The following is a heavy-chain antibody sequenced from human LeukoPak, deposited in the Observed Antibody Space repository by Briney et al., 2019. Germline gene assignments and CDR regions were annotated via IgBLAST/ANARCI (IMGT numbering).Heavy chain of an antibody. CDR2: IYSGGST. CDR3: ATAPYDYVWGSYRDDAFDI. V-gene: IGHV3-53*01. D-gene: IGHD3-16*02. Sequence: GGSLRLSCAASGFTVSSNYMSWVRQAPGKGLEWVSVIYSGGSTYYAASVKGRFTISRDNSKNTLYLQMNSLRAEDTAVYYCATAPYDYVWGSYRDDAFDIWGQGTMVTVSS. J-gene: IGHJ3*02. CDR1: GFTVSSNY.